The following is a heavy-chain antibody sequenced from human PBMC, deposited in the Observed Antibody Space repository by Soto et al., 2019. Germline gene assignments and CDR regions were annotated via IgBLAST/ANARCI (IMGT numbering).Heavy chain of an antibody. V-gene: IGHV1-2*02. CDR1: GYTFTGYY. D-gene: IGHD5-18*01. Sequence: GSVKVSCKSSGYTFTGYYMHLVRQAPGQGLEWMGWINPNSGGTNYAQKFQGRVTMTRDTSISTAYMELSRLRSDDTAVYYCARAEDTAMVGRWFDPWGQGTLVTVSS. CDR3: ARAEDTAMVGRWFDP. J-gene: IGHJ5*02. CDR2: INPNSGGT.